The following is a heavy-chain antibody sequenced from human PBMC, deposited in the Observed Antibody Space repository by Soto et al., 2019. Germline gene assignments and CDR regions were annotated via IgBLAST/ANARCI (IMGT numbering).Heavy chain of an antibody. CDR2: IYPGDSES. D-gene: IGHD1-1*01. CDR3: ARPSAPATRRTFDI. J-gene: IGHJ3*02. CDR1: GYTFNTYW. Sequence: PGESLKISCKGSGYTFNTYWIAWVRQMPGKGLEWMGIIYPGDSESTYSPSFQGQVTISADKSITTAYLQWSSLKASDTAMYYCARPSAPATRRTFDIWGQGTMVTVSS. V-gene: IGHV5-51*01.